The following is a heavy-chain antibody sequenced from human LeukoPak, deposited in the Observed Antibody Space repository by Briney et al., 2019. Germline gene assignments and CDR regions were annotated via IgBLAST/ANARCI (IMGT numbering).Heavy chain of an antibody. CDR3: AKDGFVYYYDSSGSGGPST. J-gene: IGHJ4*02. CDR1: GFTFSSYA. Sequence: QSGGSLRLSCAASGFTFSSYAMSWVRQAPGKGLEWVSAISGSGGSTYYADSVKGRFTISRDNSKNTLYLQMNSLRAEDTAVYYCAKDGFVYYYDSSGSGGPSTWGQGTLVTVSS. D-gene: IGHD3-22*01. CDR2: ISGSGGST. V-gene: IGHV3-23*01.